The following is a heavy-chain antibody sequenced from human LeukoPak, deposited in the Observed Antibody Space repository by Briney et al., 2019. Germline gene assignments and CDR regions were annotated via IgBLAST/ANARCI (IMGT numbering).Heavy chain of an antibody. CDR2: IFHSGSS. Sequence: SSETLSLTCAVSGGSITNINYYWGWIRQPPGKGLEWIGSIFHSGSSYYSPSLKSRLTMSVDTSKNQFSLKLSSVTAADTAVNYCARVIDSSGWFDPWGQGTLVTVSS. D-gene: IGHD6-19*01. CDR3: ARVIDSSGWFDP. V-gene: IGHV4-39*01. J-gene: IGHJ5*02. CDR1: GGSITNINYY.